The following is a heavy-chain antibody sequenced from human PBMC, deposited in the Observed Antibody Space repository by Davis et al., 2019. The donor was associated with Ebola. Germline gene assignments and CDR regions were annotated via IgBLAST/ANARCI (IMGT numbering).Heavy chain of an antibody. J-gene: IGHJ6*02. CDR3: AREATVVTLRLRDYYYGMDV. CDR2: IYSGGST. V-gene: IGHV3-66*01. Sequence: GESLKISCAASGFTVSSNYMSWVRQAPGKGLEWVSVIYSGGSTYYADSVKGRFTISRDNSKNPLYLQMNSLRAEDTAVYYCAREATVVTLRLRDYYYGMDVWGQGTTVTVSS. D-gene: IGHD4-23*01. CDR1: GFTVSSNY.